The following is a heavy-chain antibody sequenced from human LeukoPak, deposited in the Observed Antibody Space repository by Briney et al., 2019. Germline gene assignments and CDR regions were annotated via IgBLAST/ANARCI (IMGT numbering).Heavy chain of an antibody. D-gene: IGHD6-19*01. CDR3: ATKQWLAPPPDS. J-gene: IGHJ4*02. CDR1: GFTFSKYW. CDR2: INTDGTVT. V-gene: IGHV3-74*01. Sequence: PGGSLRLSCSASGFTFSKYWMLWVRQAPGKGLESVSRINTDGTVTTYAESVKGRLTVSRDHADNTMFLQMNSVRDEDTAVYYCATKQWLAPPPDSWGQGTPVTVSS.